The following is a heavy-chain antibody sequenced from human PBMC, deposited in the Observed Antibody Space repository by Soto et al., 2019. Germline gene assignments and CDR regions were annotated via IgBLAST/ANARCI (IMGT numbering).Heavy chain of an antibody. CDR3: ARDQAVAGKKTLGY. Sequence: EVQLVESGGGLVQPGGSLRLSCAASGFTVSSNYMSWVRQAPGKGLEWVSVIYSGGSTYYADSVKGRFTISRDNSKNTLYRQMNSLRAEDTAVYYCARDQAVAGKKTLGYWGQGTLVTVSS. J-gene: IGHJ4*02. D-gene: IGHD6-19*01. CDR1: GFTVSSNY. CDR2: IYSGGST. V-gene: IGHV3-66*01.